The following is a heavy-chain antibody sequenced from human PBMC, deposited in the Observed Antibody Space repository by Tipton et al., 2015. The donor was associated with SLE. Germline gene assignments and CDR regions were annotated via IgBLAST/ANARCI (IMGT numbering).Heavy chain of an antibody. CDR1: GFTFDDYG. D-gene: IGHD1-26*01. CDR2: INWNGGST. V-gene: IGHV3-20*04. CDR3: ARDFLREEGIDP. J-gene: IGHJ5*02. Sequence: SLRLSCAASGFTFDDYGMSWVRQAPGKGLEWVSGINWNGGSTGYADSVKGRFTISRDNAKNSLYLQMNSLRAEDTAVYYCARDFLREEGIDPWGQGTLVTVSS.